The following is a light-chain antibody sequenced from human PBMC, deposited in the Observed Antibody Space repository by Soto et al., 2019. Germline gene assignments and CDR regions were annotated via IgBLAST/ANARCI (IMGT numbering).Light chain of an antibody. CDR3: QSYDSSLSGWV. V-gene: IGLV1-40*01. CDR1: SSNIGAGYD. Sequence: QSVLTQPPSVSGAAGQRVTISCTGSSSNIGAGYDVHWYQQFPGSAPKLLIYADTNRPSGVPDRFSGSTSGTSASLAITGLQAEDEADYYCQSYDSSLSGWVFGGGTKLTVL. CDR2: ADT. J-gene: IGLJ3*02.